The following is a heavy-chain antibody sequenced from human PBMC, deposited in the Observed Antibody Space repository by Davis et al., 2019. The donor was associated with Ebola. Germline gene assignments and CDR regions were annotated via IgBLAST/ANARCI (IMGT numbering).Heavy chain of an antibody. CDR2: ISSSSSTI. D-gene: IGHD2-15*01. J-gene: IGHJ4*02. CDR3: ARDLGIF. Sequence: GESLKISCVASGFTFSSYSMNWVRQAPGKGLEWVSYISSSSSTIYYADSVKGRFTISRDNSKNTLYLQMNSLKAEDTAVYYCARDLGIFGGQGTLVTVSS. CDR1: GFTFSSYS. V-gene: IGHV3-48*01.